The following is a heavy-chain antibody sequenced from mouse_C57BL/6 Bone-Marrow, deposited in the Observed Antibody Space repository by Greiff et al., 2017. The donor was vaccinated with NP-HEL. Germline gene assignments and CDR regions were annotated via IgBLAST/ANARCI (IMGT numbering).Heavy chain of an antibody. CDR1: GYTFTSYT. J-gene: IGHJ2*01. CDR2: INPSSGYT. Sequence: VQLVESGAELARPGASVKMSCKASGYTFTSYTMHWVNQRPGQGLEWIGYINPSSGYTKYNQKFKDKATLTADKSSSTAYMQLSSLTSEDSAVYYCARCGYYFDYWGQGTTLTVSS. CDR3: ARCGYYFDY. V-gene: IGHV1-4*01.